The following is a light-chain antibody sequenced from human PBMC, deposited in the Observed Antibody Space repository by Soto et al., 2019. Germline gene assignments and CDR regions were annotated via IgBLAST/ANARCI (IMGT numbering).Light chain of an antibody. CDR2: GAS. Sequence: EIVMTQSPATLSVSPGERATLSCRASQSVSSNLAWYQQKPGQAPRLLIYGASTRATGIPARFSGSGSGTDFTHTISRLQSEDFAVYYCQQYNNWPPMYTLGQGTKLEIK. CDR1: QSVSSN. CDR3: QQYNNWPPMYT. V-gene: IGKV3-15*01. J-gene: IGKJ2*01.